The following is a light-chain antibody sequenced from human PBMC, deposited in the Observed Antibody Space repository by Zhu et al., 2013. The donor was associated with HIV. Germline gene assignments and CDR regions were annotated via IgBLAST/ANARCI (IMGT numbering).Light chain of an antibody. V-gene: IGLV1-51*01. J-gene: IGLJ3*02. CDR3: GAWDAGLSVWL. Sequence: QSVLTQPPSVSGAPGQSVTISCTGSNSNIGAGCAVHWYKQIPGAAPKLLIYDNNKRPSGVPDRFSGTKSGTSATLDITGLQTGDEADYYCGAWDAGLSVWLFGGGTKLTVL. CDR2: DNN. CDR1: NSNIGAGC.